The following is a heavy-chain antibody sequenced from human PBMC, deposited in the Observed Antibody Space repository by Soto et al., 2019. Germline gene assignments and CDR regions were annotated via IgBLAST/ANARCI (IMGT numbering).Heavy chain of an antibody. CDR3: ARYSPSHYYDSSGYYS. CDR1: GGSFSGYY. Sequence: SETLSLTCAVYGGSFSGYYWSWIRQPPGKGLEWIGEINHSGSTNYNPSLKSRVTISVDTSKNQSSLKLSSVTAADTAVYYCARYSPSHYYDSSGYYSWGQGTLVTVSS. D-gene: IGHD3-22*01. J-gene: IGHJ4*02. V-gene: IGHV4-34*01. CDR2: INHSGST.